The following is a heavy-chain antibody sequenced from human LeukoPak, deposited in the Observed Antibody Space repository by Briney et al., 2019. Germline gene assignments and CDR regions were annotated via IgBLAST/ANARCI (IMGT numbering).Heavy chain of an antibody. D-gene: IGHD5-12*01. CDR3: ARASGYEFFDY. Sequence: GGSLRLSCAASGFTVSSNYMSWVRQAPGKGLEWVSVIYSGGSTYYADSVKGRFTSSRDNSKNTLYLQMNSLRAEDTAVYYCARASGYEFFDYWGQGTLVTVSS. V-gene: IGHV3-66*01. J-gene: IGHJ4*02. CDR1: GFTVSSNY. CDR2: IYSGGST.